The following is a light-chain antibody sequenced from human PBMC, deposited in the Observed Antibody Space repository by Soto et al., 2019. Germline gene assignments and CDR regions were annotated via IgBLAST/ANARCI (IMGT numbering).Light chain of an antibody. CDR2: GAS. Sequence: EIQMTQSPSPLSASFGYIFTITFRASQSISTYLNWYQQKPGKAPKLLIYGASSLQSGVPSRFSGSGSGTDFTLTIGSLQPDDFATYYCQQSYSTPITFGQGTRLEL. J-gene: IGKJ5*01. CDR1: QSISTY. CDR3: QQSYSTPIT. V-gene: IGKV1-39*01.